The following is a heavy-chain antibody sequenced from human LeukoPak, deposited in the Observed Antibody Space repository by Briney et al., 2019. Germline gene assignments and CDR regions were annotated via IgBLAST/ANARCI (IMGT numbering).Heavy chain of an antibody. D-gene: IGHD2-21*01. J-gene: IGHJ3*01. V-gene: IGHV3-21*01. CDR3: AAHQRGVVVIAAYAFDV. Sequence: PGGSLRLSCAASGFTFSSYSMNWVRQAPGKGLEWVSSISSSSSYIFYADSLKGRFTISRDNAKNSLFLQMNNLRAEDTAVYYCAAHQRGVVVIAAYAFDVWGQGTMVTVSS. CDR1: GFTFSSYS. CDR2: ISSSSSYI.